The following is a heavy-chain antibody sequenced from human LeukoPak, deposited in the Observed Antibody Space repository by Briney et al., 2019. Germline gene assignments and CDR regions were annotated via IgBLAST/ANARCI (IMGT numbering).Heavy chain of an antibody. Sequence: SETLSLTCTVSGGSVSSTTYYWSWIRQPPGKGLEWIASINYSGSTYYNPSLKSRVAISVDTSENQCSLKLSSVTAADTAVYYCARYVVYGSGKYYFDYWGEGTLVTVSS. J-gene: IGHJ4*02. CDR3: ARYVVYGSGKYYFDY. V-gene: IGHV4-39*01. CDR1: GGSVSSTTYY. CDR2: INYSGST. D-gene: IGHD3-10*01.